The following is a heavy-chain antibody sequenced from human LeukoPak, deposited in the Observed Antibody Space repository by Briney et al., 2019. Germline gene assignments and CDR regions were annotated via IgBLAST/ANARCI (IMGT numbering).Heavy chain of an antibody. Sequence: SGPTLVNPKQTLTLTCAISGISFNSGGAGVGWVRQPPGKALARPALISWGDDKRYHQTLKSRPCITKDTYRSRVVLRMTDMDPVDTATYYCVRGAPARRADSTSGFYSDYFDFWGQGILVPVSS. J-gene: IGHJ4*02. D-gene: IGHD5-12*01. CDR2: ISWGDDK. CDR1: GISFNSGGAG. V-gene: IGHV2-5*02. CDR3: VRGAPARRADSTSGFYSDYFDF.